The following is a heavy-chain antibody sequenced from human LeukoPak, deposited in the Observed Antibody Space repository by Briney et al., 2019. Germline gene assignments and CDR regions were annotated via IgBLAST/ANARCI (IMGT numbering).Heavy chain of an antibody. V-gene: IGHV3-23*01. J-gene: IGHJ3*02. CDR2: ISGPGTTT. CDR1: GFTFSSYA. D-gene: IGHD3-3*01. CDR3: ANSYYYDFWSGTYDAFDI. Sequence: GGSLRLSCAASGFTFSSYAMSWVRQAPGKGLEWLSYISGPGTTTKYADSVKGRFTISRDNSKNTLYLQMNSLRAEDTAVYYCANSYYYDFWSGTYDAFDIWGQGTMVTVSS.